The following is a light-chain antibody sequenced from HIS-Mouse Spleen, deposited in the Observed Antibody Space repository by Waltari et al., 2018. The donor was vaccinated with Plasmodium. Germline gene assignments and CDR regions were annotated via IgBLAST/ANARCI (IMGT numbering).Light chain of an antibody. CDR3: YSTDSSGNHRV. J-gene: IGLJ3*02. CDR1: ALPKKY. Sequence: SYELTQPPSVSVSPGQTARITCSGDALPKKYAYWYQQKSGQAPVLVIYEDSKRPSGIPERFSDSSSGTMATLTISGAQVEDEADYYCYSTDSSGNHRVFGGGIKLTVL. CDR2: EDS. V-gene: IGLV3-10*01.